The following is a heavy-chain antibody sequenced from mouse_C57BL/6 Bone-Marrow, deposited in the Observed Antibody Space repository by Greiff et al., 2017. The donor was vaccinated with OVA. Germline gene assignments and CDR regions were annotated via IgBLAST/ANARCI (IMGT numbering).Heavy chain of an antibody. D-gene: IGHD1-1*01. CDR1: GFTFSDYG. J-gene: IGHJ2*01. CDR3: SRGEAYGTFDY. CDR2: ISSGRSNI. Sequence: EVKLVESGGGLVKPGGSLKLSCAASGFTFSDYGMHWVRQAPEKGLEWVAYISSGRSNIYYADTVKGRFTISSDNANNTLFLQMTSLRSEDTAMYYCSRGEAYGTFDYWGQGTTLTVSS. V-gene: IGHV5-17*01.